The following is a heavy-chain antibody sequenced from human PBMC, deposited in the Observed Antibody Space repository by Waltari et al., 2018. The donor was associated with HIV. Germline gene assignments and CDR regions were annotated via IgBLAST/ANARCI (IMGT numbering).Heavy chain of an antibody. V-gene: IGHV3-33*02. Sequence: QVHLVESGGAVVQSGKSLRLSCAATGFNFSNYDMHWVRQGPGKGLGWLSVFWADVMHEFYADFAKGRFTSSRDDSDNTLFLYLSGLRADDTAVYYCARDQHSATNYYGLDVWGQGTTVTVS. J-gene: IGHJ6*02. CDR3: ARDQHSATNYYGLDV. CDR1: GFNFSNYD. D-gene: IGHD3-10*01. CDR2: FWADVMHE.